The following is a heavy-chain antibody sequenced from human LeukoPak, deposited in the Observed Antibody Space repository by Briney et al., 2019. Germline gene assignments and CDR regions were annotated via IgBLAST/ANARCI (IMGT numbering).Heavy chain of an antibody. D-gene: IGHD1-26*01. CDR3: ARAPPLSIVGATSDY. CDR2: INPNSGGT. J-gene: IGHJ4*02. Sequence: ASVKVSCKASGGTFSSYAISWVRQAPGQGLEWMGWINPNSGGTNYAQKFQGRVTMTRDTSISTAYMELSRLRSDDTAVYYCARAPPLSIVGATSDYWGQGTLVTVSS. CDR1: GGTFSSYA. V-gene: IGHV1-2*02.